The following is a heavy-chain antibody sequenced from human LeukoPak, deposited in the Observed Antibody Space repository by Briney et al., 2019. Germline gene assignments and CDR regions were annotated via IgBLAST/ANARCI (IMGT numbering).Heavy chain of an antibody. CDR1: GFTFSSYG. J-gene: IGHJ4*02. CDR3: AKDISGYGDYFDY. V-gene: IGHV3-30*02. D-gene: IGHD5-12*01. Sequence: GGSLRLSWAASGFTFSSYGMHWVRQAPGKGLEWVAFIRYDGSNKYYADSVKGRFTISRDNSKNTLYLQMSSLRAEDTAVYYCAKDISGYGDYFDYWGQGTLVTVSS. CDR2: IRYDGSNK.